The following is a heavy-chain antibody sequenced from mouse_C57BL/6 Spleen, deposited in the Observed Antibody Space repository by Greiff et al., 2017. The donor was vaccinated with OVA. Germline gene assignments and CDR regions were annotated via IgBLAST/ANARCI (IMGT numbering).Heavy chain of an antibody. CDR1: GYSFTGYY. J-gene: IGHJ3*01. CDR2: INPSTGGT. V-gene: IGHV1-42*01. Sequence: EVQLVESGPELVKPGASVKISCKASGYSFTGYYMNWVKQSPEQSLEWIGEINPSTGGTTYNQKFKAKATLTVDKSSSTAYMQLKSLTSEDSAVYYCARGDFFITTSWFAYWVQGTLVTVSA. CDR3: ARGDFFITTSWFAY. D-gene: IGHD1-1*01.